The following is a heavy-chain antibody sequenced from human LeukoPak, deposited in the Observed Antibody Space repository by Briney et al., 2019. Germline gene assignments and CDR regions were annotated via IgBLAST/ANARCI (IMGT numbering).Heavy chain of an antibody. D-gene: IGHD6-19*01. J-gene: IGHJ4*02. Sequence: GGSLRLFCAASGLTLSRNWMNWVRQAPGKGLEWVANIKQDGSAKYYANSVKGRFTISRDDAKNSLYLEMNSLRAEDTAVYYCAGGGGWVFDFWGQGTLVTVSS. V-gene: IGHV3-7*04. CDR2: IKQDGSAK. CDR1: GLTLSRNW. CDR3: AGGGGWVFDF.